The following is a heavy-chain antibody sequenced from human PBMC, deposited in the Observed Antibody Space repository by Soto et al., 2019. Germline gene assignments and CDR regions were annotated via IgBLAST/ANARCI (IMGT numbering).Heavy chain of an antibody. J-gene: IGHJ6*02. CDR3: SRGGGLFDVDYYYGMDV. CDR1: RYTFTGYY. D-gene: IGHD2-21*01. Sequence: QVQLVQSGAEVKQPGASVKVSCKTSRYTFTGYYMHWVRQAPGQGLEWMGWINPKSGGTNYAHKLQGRVTMTRDTSISTAYMELSGLTSDDTAVYYCSRGGGLFDVDYYYGMDVWGQGTTVTVSS. V-gene: IGHV1-2*07. CDR2: INPKSGGT.